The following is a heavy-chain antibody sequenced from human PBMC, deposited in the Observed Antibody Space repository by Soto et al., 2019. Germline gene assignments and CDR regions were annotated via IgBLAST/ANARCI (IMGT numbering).Heavy chain of an antibody. D-gene: IGHD3-9*01. CDR3: AADMVNVLTSYPPLGY. CDR2: LDPEDGET. J-gene: IGHJ4*02. CDR1: GYTLAELS. V-gene: IGHV1-24*01. Sequence: QVQLVQSGAEVKKPGASVTVSCKASGYTLAELSMHWVRQAPGKGLEWMGGLDPEDGETVYAQKFQVRLTMAEDTSTDTAYMELSSLTSEDTAFYYCAADMVNVLTSYPPLGYWGQGTLVTVSS.